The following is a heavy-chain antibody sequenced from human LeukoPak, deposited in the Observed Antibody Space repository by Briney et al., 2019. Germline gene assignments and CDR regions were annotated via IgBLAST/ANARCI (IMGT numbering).Heavy chain of an antibody. V-gene: IGHV1-18*01. CDR3: ARRGLSDFYYSYMDV. CDR2: INAYNGKT. J-gene: IGHJ6*03. D-gene: IGHD3-16*01. CDR1: GYTFTSYG. Sequence: GASVKVSRKASGYTFTSYGISWVRQAPGQGLEWMGWINAYNGKTNYVQRFQGRVTMTTDTSTSTAYMELGSLRSDDTAVYYCARRGLSDFYYSYMDVWGKGTTVTVSS.